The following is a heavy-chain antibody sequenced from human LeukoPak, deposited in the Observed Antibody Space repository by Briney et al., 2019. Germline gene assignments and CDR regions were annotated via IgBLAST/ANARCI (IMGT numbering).Heavy chain of an antibody. Sequence: KSSETLSLTCAVSGGSISSYYWSWIRQPPGKGREWIGYIYYSGSTNYNPSLKSRVTISVDTSKIHFSLKLSSVSAADTAVYYCARHGHCSGGSCSILRSPNWFDPWGQGTLVTVSS. V-gene: IGHV4-59*01. D-gene: IGHD2-15*01. J-gene: IGHJ5*02. CDR3: ARHGHCSGGSCSILRSPNWFDP. CDR1: GGSISSYY. CDR2: IYYSGST.